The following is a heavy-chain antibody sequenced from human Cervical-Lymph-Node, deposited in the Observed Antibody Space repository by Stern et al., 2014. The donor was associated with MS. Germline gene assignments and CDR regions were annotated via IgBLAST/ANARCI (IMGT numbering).Heavy chain of an antibody. CDR3: ASRAPSSGSDY. Sequence: VPLAESGAELKKPGSSVKVSCKASAGTFTSYAISWGRQAPGQGLEWMGGSIPIFGTANYAQKFQGRVTITADESTSTVYMELSSLRSEDTAVYYCASRAPSSGSDYWGQGTLVTVSS. CDR1: AGTFTSYA. V-gene: IGHV1-69*01. D-gene: IGHD6-19*01. J-gene: IGHJ4*02. CDR2: SIPIFGTA.